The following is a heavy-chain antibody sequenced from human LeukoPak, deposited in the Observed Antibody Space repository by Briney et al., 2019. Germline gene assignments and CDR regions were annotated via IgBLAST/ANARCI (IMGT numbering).Heavy chain of an antibody. Sequence: GGSLRLSCTASGFTFSSTWMHWVRQAPGKGLEGVSSIDISSSFIFYADTVRGRFTISRDNGKNSIYLQMNSLRGEDAAVYYCARTGHESSWYIDENWGQGTLVTVSS. D-gene: IGHD6-13*01. CDR1: GFTFSSTW. CDR3: ARTGHESSWYIDEN. V-gene: IGHV3-21*01. J-gene: IGHJ1*01. CDR2: IDISSSFI.